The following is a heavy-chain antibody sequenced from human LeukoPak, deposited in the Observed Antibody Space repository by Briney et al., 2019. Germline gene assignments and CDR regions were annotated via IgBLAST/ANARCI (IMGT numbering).Heavy chain of an antibody. J-gene: IGHJ4*02. Sequence: SETLSLTCTVSGGSISSYYWSWIRQPPGKGLEWTGYIYYSGSTNYNPSLKSRVTISVDTSKNQFSLKLSSVTAADTAVYYCARDFDSSGYYGYWGQGTLVTVSS. CDR1: GGSISSYY. CDR3: ARDFDSSGYYGY. CDR2: IYYSGST. V-gene: IGHV4-59*01. D-gene: IGHD3-22*01.